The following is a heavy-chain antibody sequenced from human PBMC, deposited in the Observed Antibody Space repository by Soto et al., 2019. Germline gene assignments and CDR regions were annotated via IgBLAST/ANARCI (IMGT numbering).Heavy chain of an antibody. D-gene: IGHD1-26*01. J-gene: IGHJ5*02. CDR2: IYPANSET. CDR3: APYYTYWKT. Sequence: GESLKISCKASGYTFARSSIGWVRQMPGKGLEWMGIIYPANSETTYSPSFQGQVTISADMSISTAYLQWSSLKASDTAIYYCAPYYTYWKTWGQGTLVTVSP. V-gene: IGHV5-51*01. CDR1: GYTFARSS.